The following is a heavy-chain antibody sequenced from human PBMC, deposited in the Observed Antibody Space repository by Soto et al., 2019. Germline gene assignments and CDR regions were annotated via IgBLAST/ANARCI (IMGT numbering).Heavy chain of an antibody. Sequence: GESLKISCKGSGYSFTSYWIGWVRQMPGKGLEWMGVIYPGDSDTRYNPSFQGQVTISVDKSTSTASLQWNSLESSDTAIYYCARPEIPTRSDDYDYSFDLWGQGTLVNVSS. V-gene: IGHV5-51*01. CDR1: GYSFTSYW. CDR3: ARPEIPTRSDDYDYSFDL. CDR2: IYPGDSDT. J-gene: IGHJ5*02. D-gene: IGHD3-16*01.